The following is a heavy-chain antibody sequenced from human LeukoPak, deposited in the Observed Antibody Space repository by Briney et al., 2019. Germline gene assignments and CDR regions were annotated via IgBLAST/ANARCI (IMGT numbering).Heavy chain of an antibody. Sequence: ASVKVSCKASGYTFTGYYIHWVRQAPGQGLEWMGWINPKSGGTNYAQKFQGRVTMTRDTSINTAYMELSSLRFDDTAVYYCARAKYCSSTSCPDGWFDPWGQGTLVTVSS. D-gene: IGHD2-2*01. J-gene: IGHJ5*02. V-gene: IGHV1-2*02. CDR1: GYTFTGYY. CDR2: INPKSGGT. CDR3: ARAKYCSSTSCPDGWFDP.